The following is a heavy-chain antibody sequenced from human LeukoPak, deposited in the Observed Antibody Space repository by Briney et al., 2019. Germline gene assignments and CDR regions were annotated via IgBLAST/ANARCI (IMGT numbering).Heavy chain of an antibody. Sequence: GGSLRLSCAASGFTVSSNYMSWVRQAPGKGLEWVSVIYSGGSTYYADSVKGRFTISRDNSKNTLYLQMNSLRAEDTAVYYCARVTLPQSITMIVVVYDAFDIWGQGTMVTVSS. CDR1: GFTVSSNY. J-gene: IGHJ3*02. CDR3: ARVTLPQSITMIVVVYDAFDI. CDR2: IYSGGST. D-gene: IGHD3-22*01. V-gene: IGHV3-53*01.